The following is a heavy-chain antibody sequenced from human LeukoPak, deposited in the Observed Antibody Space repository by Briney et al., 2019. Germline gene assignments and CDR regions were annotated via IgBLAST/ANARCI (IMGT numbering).Heavy chain of an antibody. Sequence: GGSLRLSCAASGFTFSSYWMSWVRQAPGKGLEWVSYISSSGSTIYYADSVKGRFTISRDNAKNSLYLQMNSLRAEDTAVYYCAGETHSSGYPWGQGTLVTVSS. CDR1: GFTFSSYW. D-gene: IGHD3-22*01. CDR3: AGETHSSGYP. V-gene: IGHV3-48*04. CDR2: ISSSGSTI. J-gene: IGHJ4*02.